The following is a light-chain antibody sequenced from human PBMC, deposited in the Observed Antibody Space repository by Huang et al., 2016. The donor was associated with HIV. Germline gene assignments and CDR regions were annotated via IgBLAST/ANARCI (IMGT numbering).Light chain of an antibody. CDR1: QSVSSY. CDR3: QQRSNWHPLS. CDR2: DAS. V-gene: IGKV3D-11*02. J-gene: IGKJ4*01. Sequence: EIVLTQSPATLSLSPGERATLSCRASQSVSSYLAWYQQKPGQAPRLLIYDASNRATGIPARFSGSGPGTDFTLTISSREPEDFAVYYCQQRSNWHPLSFGGGTKVEMK.